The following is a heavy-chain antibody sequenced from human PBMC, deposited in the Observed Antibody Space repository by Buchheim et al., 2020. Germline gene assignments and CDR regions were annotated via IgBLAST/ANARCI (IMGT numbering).Heavy chain of an antibody. J-gene: IGHJ6*02. CDR1: GFTFSSYG. Sequence: QVQLVESGGGVVQPGRSLRLSCAASGFTFSSYGMHWVRQAPGKGLEWVAVIWYDGSNKYYADSVKGRFTISRDNSKNTLYLQMNSLRAEDTAVYYCARAGDDYVWGSYNLPYKYGMDVWGQGTT. CDR3: ARAGDDYVWGSYNLPYKYGMDV. V-gene: IGHV3-33*01. D-gene: IGHD3-16*01. CDR2: IWYDGSNK.